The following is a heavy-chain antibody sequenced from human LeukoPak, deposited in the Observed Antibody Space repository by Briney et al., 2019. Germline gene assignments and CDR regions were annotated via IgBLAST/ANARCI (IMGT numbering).Heavy chain of an antibody. CDR2: INPNSGGT. V-gene: IGHV1-2*02. J-gene: IGHJ3*02. D-gene: IGHD3-22*01. CDR1: GYTFTGYY. Sequence: ASVKVSCKASGYTFTGYYMHWVRRAPGQGLEWMGWINPNSGGTNYAQKFQGRVTMTRDTSISTAYMELSRLRSDDTAVYYCARDDNPIAYYDSSGYGTHAFDIWGQGTMVTVSS. CDR3: ARDDNPIAYYDSSGYGTHAFDI.